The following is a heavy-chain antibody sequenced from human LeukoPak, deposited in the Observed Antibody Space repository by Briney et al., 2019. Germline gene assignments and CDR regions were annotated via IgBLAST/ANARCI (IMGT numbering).Heavy chain of an antibody. Sequence: GGSLRLSCAASGFTFSSYGMNWVRQAPGKGLEWVSSINSSSSYIYYADSVKGRFTISRDNAKNSLYLQMNSLRAEDTAVYYCARAHYDILTGYYEGIDYWGQGTLVTVSS. J-gene: IGHJ4*02. D-gene: IGHD3-9*01. CDR2: INSSSSYI. CDR3: ARAHYDILTGYYEGIDY. CDR1: GFTFSSYG. V-gene: IGHV3-21*01.